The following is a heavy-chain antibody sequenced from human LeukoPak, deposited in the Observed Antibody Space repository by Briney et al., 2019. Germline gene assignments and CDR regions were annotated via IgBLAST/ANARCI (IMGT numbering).Heavy chain of an antibody. V-gene: IGHV3-64D*06. CDR3: AKGRLYSSSWFGPDY. CDR1: GFTFSSYA. Sequence: GGSLRLSCSASGFTFSSYAMHWVRQAPGKGLEYVSAISSNGGSTYYADSVKGRFTISRDNSKNTLYLQMSSLRAEDTAVYYCAKGRLYSSSWFGPDYWGQGTLVTVSS. D-gene: IGHD6-13*01. CDR2: ISSNGGST. J-gene: IGHJ4*02.